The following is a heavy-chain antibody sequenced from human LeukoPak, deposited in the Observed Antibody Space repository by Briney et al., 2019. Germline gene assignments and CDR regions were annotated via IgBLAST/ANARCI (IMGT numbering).Heavy chain of an antibody. CDR2: IYYSGST. CDR1: GGSISNSNYY. J-gene: IGHJ5*02. D-gene: IGHD2-2*01. CDR3: ARDAGVVPAVGSWFDP. V-gene: IGHV4-39*07. Sequence: PSETLSLTCTVSGGSISNSNYYWGWIRQPPGKGLEWIGNIYYSGSTYYNPSLKSRVTISVDTSKNQFSLKLSSVTAADTAVYYCARDAGVVPAVGSWFDPWGQGTLVTVSS.